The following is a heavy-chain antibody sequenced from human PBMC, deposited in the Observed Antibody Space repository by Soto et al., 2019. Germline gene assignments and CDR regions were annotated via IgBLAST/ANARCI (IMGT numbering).Heavy chain of an antibody. D-gene: IGHD2-15*01. CDR3: ATSYCSGGSCYGEYSY. CDR1: GYTLTGLS. CDR2: FDPEDGET. V-gene: IGHV1-24*01. J-gene: IGHJ4*02. Sequence: ASVKVSCKVSGYTLTGLSMHWVRQAPGKWLEWMGGFDPEDGETIYAQKFQGRVTMTEDTSTDTAYMELSSLRSEDTAVYYCATSYCSGGSCYGEYSYWGQGTLVTVSS.